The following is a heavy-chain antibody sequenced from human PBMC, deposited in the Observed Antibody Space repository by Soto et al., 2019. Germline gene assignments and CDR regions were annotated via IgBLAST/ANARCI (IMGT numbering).Heavy chain of an antibody. D-gene: IGHD2-15*01. V-gene: IGHV3-21*01. Sequence: GFLRVSCAASGLNLNSYTINWVRQAPGKRLEWLSSISSSGYIFSTDSVRGRFTISRDNAKNSVYLQINSLRAEDTAVYFCERDCSGGSCYPGMDVWGQGTTVTVSS. CDR1: GLNLNSYT. J-gene: IGHJ6*02. CDR3: ERDCSGGSCYPGMDV. CDR2: ISSSGYI.